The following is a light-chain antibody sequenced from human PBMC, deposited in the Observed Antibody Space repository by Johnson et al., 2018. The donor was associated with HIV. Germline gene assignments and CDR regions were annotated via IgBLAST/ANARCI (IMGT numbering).Light chain of an antibody. Sequence: QPVLTQPPSVSAAPGQRITISCSGNNSNIDSNSVSWYQDVPVTALKLLIYENNKRPPGIPDRFSASKSGTSATLDIPGLQTGDEAEYCCGTWDSSRTAGRFDAFGTGTKVTVL. CDR3: GTWDSSRTAGRFDA. J-gene: IGLJ1*01. V-gene: IGLV1-51*01. CDR1: NSNIDSNS. CDR2: ENN.